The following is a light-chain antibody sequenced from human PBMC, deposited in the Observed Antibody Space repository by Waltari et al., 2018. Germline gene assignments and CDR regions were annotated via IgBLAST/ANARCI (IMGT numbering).Light chain of an antibody. CDR1: QSVSSN. CDR2: DAS. V-gene: IGKV3-15*01. Sequence: EIVMTQSPATPSVSPGERATLPCRASQSVSSNLAWYQQKPGQAARLLIYDASTRATGIPARFSGSGSGTEFTLTISSLQSEDFAIYYCQQYRNWPMYTFGQGTKLEIK. CDR3: QQYRNWPMYT. J-gene: IGKJ2*01.